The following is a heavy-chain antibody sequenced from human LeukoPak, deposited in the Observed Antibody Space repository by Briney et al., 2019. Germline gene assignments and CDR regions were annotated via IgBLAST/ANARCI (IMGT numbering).Heavy chain of an antibody. CDR1: GFTFSSYA. D-gene: IGHD3-3*01. Sequence: GGSLRLSCAASGFTFSSYAMSWVRQAPGKGLEWVSAISGSGGSTYYADSVKGRFTISRDNSKNTLYLQMNSLRAEDTAVYYCARALVEEWLLYRYFSNYYMHVWGKGTTVTVSS. J-gene: IGHJ6*03. CDR2: ISGSGGST. V-gene: IGHV3-23*01. CDR3: ARALVEEWLLYRYFSNYYMHV.